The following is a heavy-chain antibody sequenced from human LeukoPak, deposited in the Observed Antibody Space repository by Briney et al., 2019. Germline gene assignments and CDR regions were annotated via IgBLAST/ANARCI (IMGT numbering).Heavy chain of an antibody. CDR2: IYYSGST. Sequence: SETLSLTCTVSGGSISSGDHYWSWIRQPPGKGLEWIGYIYYSGSTYYNPSLKSRVTISVDTSKNQFSLKLSSVTAADTAVYYCASTSNYGMDVWGQGTTVTVSS. J-gene: IGHJ6*02. V-gene: IGHV4-30-4*01. CDR3: ASTSNYGMDV. CDR1: GGSISSGDHY.